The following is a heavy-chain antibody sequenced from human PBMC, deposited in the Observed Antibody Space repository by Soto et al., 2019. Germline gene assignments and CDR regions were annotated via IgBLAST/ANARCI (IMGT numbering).Heavy chain of an antibody. CDR2: ISSYNGNT. J-gene: IGHJ3*02. V-gene: IGHV1-18*01. Sequence: QVQLVQSGAEVKKPGASVNASCKTSGYTFTNFGLSWVRQAPGQGLEWMGWISSYNGNTLYAQKLQGRVTMTTDTATRTSYMYLTSLRSDDTAMYYCTRDPPYGSCYYFSGLGDIWGQGTMLSVSS. D-gene: IGHD3-22*01. CDR3: TRDPPYGSCYYFSGLGDI. CDR1: GYTFTNFG.